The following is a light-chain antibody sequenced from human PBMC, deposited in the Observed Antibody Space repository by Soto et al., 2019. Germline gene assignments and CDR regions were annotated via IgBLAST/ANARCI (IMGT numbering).Light chain of an antibody. CDR3: QQYGSSPPFT. CDR2: GAS. J-gene: IGKJ2*01. CDR1: QSVSSRY. V-gene: IGKV3-20*01. Sequence: EIVLTQSPGTLSLSPGERATLSCRASQSVSSRYLAWYQQKPGQAPRLLMYGASNRATGIPDRLSGSGSGTDFTLTIIRLEPEDVAVYFCQQYGSSPPFTFGQGTKVEIK.